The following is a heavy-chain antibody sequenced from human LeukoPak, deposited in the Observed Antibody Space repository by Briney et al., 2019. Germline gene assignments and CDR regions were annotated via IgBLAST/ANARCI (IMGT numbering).Heavy chain of an antibody. CDR2: ISGGGSTI. CDR3: AKGVGEFGFRFDS. V-gene: IGHV3-23*01. D-gene: IGHD3-16*01. J-gene: IGHJ4*02. CDR1: GFTFSTYA. Sequence: GGSLRLSCAASGFTFSTYAMSWVRQAPGRGLEWVSVISGGGSTIYYADSVKGRFTISRDNSKNTLYLQMNGLRAEDTAVYYCAKGVGEFGFRFDSWGQGTLVTVSS.